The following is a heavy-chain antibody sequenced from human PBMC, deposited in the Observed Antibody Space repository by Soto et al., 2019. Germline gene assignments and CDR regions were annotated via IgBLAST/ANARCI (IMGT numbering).Heavy chain of an antibody. CDR3: ARGGSGYTWFNEF. Sequence: SVKVSCKASGGLFSSYPISWVRRVPGQGLEWMGGIIPVFQTAYYTQRFQGRVTITADESTNTAYMELSSLRSEDTAIYYCARGGSGYTWFNEFWGQGTLVTVSS. CDR1: GGLFSSYP. CDR2: IIPVFQTA. V-gene: IGHV1-69*13. J-gene: IGHJ4*02. D-gene: IGHD3-22*01.